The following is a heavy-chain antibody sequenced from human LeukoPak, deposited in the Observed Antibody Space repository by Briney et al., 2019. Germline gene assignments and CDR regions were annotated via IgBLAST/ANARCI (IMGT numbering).Heavy chain of an antibody. J-gene: IGHJ4*02. CDR3: ARGAVSFPFDC. CDR1: GGTFSSYA. Sequence: ASVKVSCKASGGTFSSYAISWVRQAPGQGLEWMGGIIPIFGTANYAQKFQGRVAITADESTSTAYMELSSLRSDDTAVYYCARGAVSFPFDCWGQGTLVTVSS. V-gene: IGHV1-69*13. D-gene: IGHD2/OR15-2a*01. CDR2: IIPIFGTA.